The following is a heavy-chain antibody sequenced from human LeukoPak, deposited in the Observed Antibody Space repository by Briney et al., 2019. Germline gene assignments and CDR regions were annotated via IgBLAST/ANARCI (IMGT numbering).Heavy chain of an antibody. CDR3: AKDMTAAAGSIDY. V-gene: IGHV3-9*01. Sequence: GGSLRLSCAASGFTFDDYAMHWVRQTPGKGLEWVSGISWNSGSIGYADSVKGRFTISRDNAKNSLYLQMNSLRAEDTALYYCAKDMTAAAGSIDYWGQGTLVTVSS. D-gene: IGHD6-13*01. J-gene: IGHJ4*02. CDR1: GFTFDDYA. CDR2: ISWNSGSI.